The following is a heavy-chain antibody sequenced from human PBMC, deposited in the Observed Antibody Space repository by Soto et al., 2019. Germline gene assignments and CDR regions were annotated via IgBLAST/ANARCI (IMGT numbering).Heavy chain of an antibody. CDR3: AREDRDWETELGPAAIDGMDV. CDR1: GGTFSRYS. D-gene: IGHD2-2*01. V-gene: IGHV1-69*08. CDR2: IIPIFGIA. Sequence: QVQLVQSGAEVKKPGSSVKVSCKASGGTFSRYSITWVRQAPGHGLEWIGRIIPIFGIASYAQKVQGRVTITADESTRTACMELISLRSNDTAVYCCAREDRDWETELGPAAIDGMDVWGRGTTVTVSS. J-gene: IGHJ6*02.